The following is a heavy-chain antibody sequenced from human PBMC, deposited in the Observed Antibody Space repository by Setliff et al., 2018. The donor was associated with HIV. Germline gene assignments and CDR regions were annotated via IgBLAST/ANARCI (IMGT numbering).Heavy chain of an antibody. Sequence: LSLTCTVSGGSISSDDYYWNWIRQPPGKGLEWIGYITYSGSAYYSPSLKSRVTISRDTSKDRFSLNLRSVTAADTAIYYCARHKTHDYDGNSVYFDFWGQGILVTVSS. CDR1: GGSISSDDYY. J-gene: IGHJ4*02. D-gene: IGHD4-17*01. CDR2: ITYSGSA. V-gene: IGHV4-30-4*08. CDR3: ARHKTHDYDGNSVYFDF.